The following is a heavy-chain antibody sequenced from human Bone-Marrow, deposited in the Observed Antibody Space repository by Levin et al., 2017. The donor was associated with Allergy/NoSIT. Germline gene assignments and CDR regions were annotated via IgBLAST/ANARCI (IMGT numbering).Heavy chain of an antibody. Sequence: GASVKVSCKASGYTFSTYDITWARQAPGQGLEWMGWISNYNGNTNYAQKFQGRVTLTTDKSTSTAYMELRSLRSDDTAVYYCARGGSSAGYDYWGHGSLVTVSS. J-gene: IGHJ4*01. CDR3: ARGGSSAGYDY. V-gene: IGHV1-18*01. D-gene: IGHD6-25*01. CDR1: GYTFSTYD. CDR2: ISNYNGNT.